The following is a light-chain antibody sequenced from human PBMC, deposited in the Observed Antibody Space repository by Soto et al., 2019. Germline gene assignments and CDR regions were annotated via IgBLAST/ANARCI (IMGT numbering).Light chain of an antibody. J-gene: IGLJ3*02. CDR2: EVS. CDR1: IIDVGGYDY. Sequence: QSVLTQPASVSGSPGQSITISCIGTIIDVGGYDYVSWYQQHPGKAPKVIIYEVSHRPSGVSYRFSGSKSGNTASLTISGLQAEDEADYYCSSYTDSSGRVFGGGTKLTVL. CDR3: SSYTDSSGRV. V-gene: IGLV2-14*01.